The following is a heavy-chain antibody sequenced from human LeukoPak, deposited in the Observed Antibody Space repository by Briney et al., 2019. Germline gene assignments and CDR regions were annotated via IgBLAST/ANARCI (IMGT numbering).Heavy chain of an antibody. CDR3: AKVLTVTSLFNVDY. J-gene: IGHJ4*02. Sequence: TGGSLRLSCAASGFTFSSYWMGWVRQAPGKGLEWVANIKQDGSEMYYVDSVKGRFTISRDNSKNTLYLQMNSLRVEDSAVYYCAKVLTVTSLFNVDYWGQGTLVTVSS. V-gene: IGHV3-7*03. D-gene: IGHD4-17*01. CDR2: IKQDGSEM. CDR1: GFTFSSYW.